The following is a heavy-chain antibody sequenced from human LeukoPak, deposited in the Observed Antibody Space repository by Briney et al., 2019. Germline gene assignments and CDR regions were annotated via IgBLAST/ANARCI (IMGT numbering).Heavy chain of an antibody. CDR2: ISVRSNYI. CDR3: VRLRRNSDTSGFHYYYDL. D-gene: IGHD3-22*01. J-gene: IGHJ4*02. V-gene: IGHV3-21*01. CDR1: GYTFSSYS. Sequence: GGSLRLSCLASGYTFSSYSINWVRQAPGKGLEWVSSISVRSNYIYYADSVRGRFRISRDDARDSLFLEMNSLRAEDTAVYYCVRLRRNSDTSGFHYYYDLWGQGTLVTVSS.